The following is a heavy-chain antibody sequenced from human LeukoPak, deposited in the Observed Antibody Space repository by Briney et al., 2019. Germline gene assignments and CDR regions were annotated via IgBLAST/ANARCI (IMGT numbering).Heavy chain of an antibody. CDR2: IYYSGST. CDR3: ARWWPSGVDCSGTSCHQTNWFDP. J-gene: IGHJ5*02. V-gene: IGHV4-59*01. D-gene: IGHD2-2*01. CDR1: GGSISSYY. Sequence: PSETLSLTCTVSGGSISSYYWSWIRQPPGKGLEWIGYIYYSGSTNYNPSLKSRVTISVDTSKNQFSLKLSSVTAADTAVYYCARWWPSGVDCSGTSCHQTNWFDPWGQGTLVTVSS.